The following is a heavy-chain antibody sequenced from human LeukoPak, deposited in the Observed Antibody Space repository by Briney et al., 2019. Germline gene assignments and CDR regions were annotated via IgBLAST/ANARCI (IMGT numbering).Heavy chain of an antibody. CDR3: ATLGYSSSWSFDY. J-gene: IGHJ4*02. V-gene: IGHV3-53*01. CDR2: IYSGGST. D-gene: IGHD6-13*01. Sequence: PGGPLRLSCAASGFTVSSNYMSWVRQAPGKGLEWVSVIYSGGSTYYADSVKGRFTISRDNSKNTLYLQMNSLRAEDTAVYYCATLGYSSSWSFDYWGQGTLVTVSS. CDR1: GFTVSSNY.